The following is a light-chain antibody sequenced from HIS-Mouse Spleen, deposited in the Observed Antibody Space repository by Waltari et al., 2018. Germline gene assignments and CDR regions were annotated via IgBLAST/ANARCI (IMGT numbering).Light chain of an antibody. CDR1: ALPKQY. J-gene: IGLJ3*02. CDR3: QSSDSSGTSWV. Sequence: SYELTQPPSVSVSPGQTARITCSGDALPKQYAYWYQQKPGQAPVLVIYKDSERPSGSPERFSGSSSGTTGTLTISGVQAEDEADYYCQSSDSSGTSWVFGGGTKLTVL. CDR2: KDS. V-gene: IGLV3-25*03.